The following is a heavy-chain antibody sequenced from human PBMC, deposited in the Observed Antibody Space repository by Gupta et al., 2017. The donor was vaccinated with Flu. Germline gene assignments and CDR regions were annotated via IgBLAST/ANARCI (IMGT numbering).Heavy chain of an antibody. CDR2: IYSSGT. CDR3: ATESPLSTVDAFEW. J-gene: IGHJ3*01. Sequence: QVQLLESGQRPVRPSATLSLTCSISGASIRSFFWSWVRQPAGTGLEWIGRIYSSGTDYNPSLRSRVTIALDESKSQLSLMMTSVTAADTAGYDCATESPLSTVDAFEWWGQGTVVTVSS. CDR1: GASIRSFF. V-gene: IGHV4-4*07.